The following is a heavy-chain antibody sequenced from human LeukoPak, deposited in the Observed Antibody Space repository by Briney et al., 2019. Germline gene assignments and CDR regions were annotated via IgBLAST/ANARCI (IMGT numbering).Heavy chain of an antibody. CDR1: GGSISSSSYY. V-gene: IGHV4-39*07. CDR3: ARVRRSSWNHKFDH. J-gene: IGHJ4*02. CDR2: INHSGST. D-gene: IGHD6-13*01. Sequence: SETLSLTCTVSGGSISSSSYYWGWIRQPPGKGLEWIGEINHSGSTNYNPSLKSRVTISVDTSKNQFSLKLSSVTAADTAVYYCARVRRSSWNHKFDHWGQGTLVTVSS.